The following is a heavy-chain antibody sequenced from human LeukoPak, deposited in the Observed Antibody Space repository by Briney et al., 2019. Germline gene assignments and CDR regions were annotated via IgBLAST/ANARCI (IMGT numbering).Heavy chain of an antibody. CDR3: ATSSTSWDF. CDR1: GGSISSINW. Sequence: PSGTLSLTCAVSGGSISSINWWSWVRQPPGKGLEWIGEIFHTGRTNYNPSLKSRVTISVDKSRSQFSLNLNSVTAADTAVYYCATSSTSWDFWGQGTLVTVSS. CDR2: IFHTGRT. D-gene: IGHD6-6*01. J-gene: IGHJ4*02. V-gene: IGHV4-4*02.